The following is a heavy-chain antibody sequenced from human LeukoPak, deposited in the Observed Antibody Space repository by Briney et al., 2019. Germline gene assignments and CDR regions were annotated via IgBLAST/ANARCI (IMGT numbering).Heavy chain of an antibody. Sequence: PGGSLRLSCAASGFTFSSYAMSWVRQAPGKGLEWVANTKADGSEKYYVDSVKGRFTISRDNSKNTLYLQMNSLRDEDTAVYYCAKSSYYDASGYYREYYFDYWGQGTLVTVSS. D-gene: IGHD3-22*01. CDR1: GFTFSSYA. V-gene: IGHV3-7*03. CDR3: AKSSYYDASGYYREYYFDY. J-gene: IGHJ4*02. CDR2: TKADGSEK.